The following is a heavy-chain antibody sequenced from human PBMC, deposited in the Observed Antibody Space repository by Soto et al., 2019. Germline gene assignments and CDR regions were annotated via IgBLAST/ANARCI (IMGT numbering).Heavy chain of an antibody. D-gene: IGHD3-9*01. J-gene: IGHJ4*02. CDR2: ITGSDGST. CDR3: AKDDRGYDILTRFDY. Sequence: DVQLLESGGGLVQPGGSLRLSCAASGFAFSSCAMSWVRQAPGKGLEWVSGITGSDGSTHYADSVKGRFTISRDNSRNTLYVQMNNLRAEDTAVYYCAKDDRGYDILTRFDYWGQGTLVTVSS. CDR1: GFAFSSCA. V-gene: IGHV3-23*01.